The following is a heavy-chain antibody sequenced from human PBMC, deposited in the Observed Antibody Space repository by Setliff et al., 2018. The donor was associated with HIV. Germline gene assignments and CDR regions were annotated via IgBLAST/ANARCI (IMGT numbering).Heavy chain of an antibody. D-gene: IGHD3-16*02. V-gene: IGHV4-39*01. J-gene: IGHJ4*02. CDR2: IYYSGNT. Sequence: KPSETLSLTCSVSGAPVSSGRYYWGWLRQPPGKGLEWTGSIYYSGNTYYNPSLKSRVTISVDTSKNQFSLKLSSVTAADTAVYHCARRVILSYGYYFDYWGQGTLVTVSS. CDR3: ARRVILSYGYYFDY. CDR1: GAPVSSGRYY.